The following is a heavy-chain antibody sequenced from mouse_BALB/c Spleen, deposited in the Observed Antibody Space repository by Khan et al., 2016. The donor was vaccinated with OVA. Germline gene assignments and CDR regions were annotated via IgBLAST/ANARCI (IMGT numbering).Heavy chain of an antibody. CDR3: ARNSYMYDFTY. V-gene: IGHV2-2*01. J-gene: IGHJ3*01. CDR2: IRSGGTT. CDR1: GFSLNTYG. Sequence: QVQLQQSGPGLVQPSLSLSITCTVSGFSLNTYGIHWIRQSQGKGLEWLGVIRSGGTTDYNGAFISRLNITKDNSKSQVFFKMNSLQADDTAIYXCARNSYMYDFTYWGQGTLVTVSA. D-gene: IGHD2-14*01.